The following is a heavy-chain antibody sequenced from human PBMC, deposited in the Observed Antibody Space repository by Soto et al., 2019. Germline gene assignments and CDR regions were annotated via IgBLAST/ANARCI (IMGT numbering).Heavy chain of an antibody. V-gene: IGHV1-3*01. D-gene: IGHD2-2*02. J-gene: IGHJ6*02. CDR2: INAGNGNT. Sequence: ASVKVSCKASGYTFTSYAMHWVRQAPGQRLEWMGWINAGNGNTKYSQKFQGRVTITRDTSASTAYMELSSLRSEDTAVYYCARAESPAAIAYYYYGMDVWGQGTTVTVSS. CDR1: GYTFTSYA. CDR3: ARAESPAAIAYYYYGMDV.